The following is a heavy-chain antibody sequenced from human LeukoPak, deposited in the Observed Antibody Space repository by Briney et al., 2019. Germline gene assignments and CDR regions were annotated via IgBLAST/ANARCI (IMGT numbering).Heavy chain of an antibody. CDR2: NSAYNGHT. D-gene: IGHD5-18*01. V-gene: IGHV1-18*01. J-gene: IGHJ4*02. Sequence: ASVKVSCEASGYTFTSYGIRWVRQAPGQGLEWMGWNSAYNGHTNYAQKRQGRFTMTTDRSTSTAYIELRSLRSDDTAVYYCASGGGYSYGIPPGIFDDWGQETLVAVSS. CDR1: GYTFTSYG. CDR3: ASGGGYSYGIPPGIFDD.